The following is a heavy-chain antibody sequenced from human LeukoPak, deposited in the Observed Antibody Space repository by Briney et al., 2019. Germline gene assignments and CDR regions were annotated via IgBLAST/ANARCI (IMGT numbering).Heavy chain of an antibody. CDR2: IYSGGST. CDR1: GFTVSSNY. J-gene: IGHJ5*02. D-gene: IGHD4-17*01. CDR3: ARGPTVTTPFGWFDP. Sequence: PGGSLRLSCAASGFTVSSNYMSWVRQAPGKGLEWVSVIYSGGSTYYADSVKGRFTISRDNAKNSLYLQMNSLRAEDTAVYYCARGPTVTTPFGWFDPWGQGTLVTVSS. V-gene: IGHV3-53*01.